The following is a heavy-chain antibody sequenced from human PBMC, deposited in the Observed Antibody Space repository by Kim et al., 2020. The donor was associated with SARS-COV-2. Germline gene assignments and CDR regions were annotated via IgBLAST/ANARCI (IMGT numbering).Heavy chain of an antibody. CDR3: ARDAVGTSPLDY. CDR2: INEVGSEK. D-gene: IGHD3-10*01. J-gene: IGHJ4*02. Sequence: GGSLRLSCVASGFTLSTCWMHWVRQAPGKGLEWLATINEVGSEKYYVDSVKGRFTISRDNAKNSLFLQMNSLGAEYTAVYYCARDAVGTSPLDYWGQGTLVTVSS. CDR1: GFTLSTCW. V-gene: IGHV3-7*01.